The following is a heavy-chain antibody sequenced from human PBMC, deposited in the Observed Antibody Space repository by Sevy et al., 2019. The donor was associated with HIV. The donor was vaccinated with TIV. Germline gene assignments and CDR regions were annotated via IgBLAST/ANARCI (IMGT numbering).Heavy chain of an antibody. J-gene: IGHJ4*01. CDR2: ISTGGGTI. Sequence: GGSLRLSCAASGLSFRSYELNWVRQAPGKGLQWISYISTGGGTIFYADSVKGRYTISRDNAKNSVFLQMNSLRAGDTAVYFCATSRRDYYNYYFDYWGHGTLVTVSS. V-gene: IGHV3-48*03. CDR1: GLSFRSYE. CDR3: ATSRRDYYNYYFDY. D-gene: IGHD3-22*01.